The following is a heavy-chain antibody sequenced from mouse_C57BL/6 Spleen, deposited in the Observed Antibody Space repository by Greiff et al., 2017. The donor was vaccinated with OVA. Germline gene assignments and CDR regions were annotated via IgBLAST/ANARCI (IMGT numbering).Heavy chain of an antibody. V-gene: IGHV7-3*01. CDR1: GFTFTDYY. CDR2: IRNKANGYTT. J-gene: IGHJ4*01. Sequence: EVHLVESGGGLVQPGGSLSLSCAASGFTFTDYYMSWVRQPPGKALEWLGFIRNKANGYTTEYSASVKGRFTISRDNSQSILYLQMNALRAEDSATNYCARYPTVYYAMDYWGQGTSVTVSS. CDR3: ARYPTVYYAMDY. D-gene: IGHD4-1*02.